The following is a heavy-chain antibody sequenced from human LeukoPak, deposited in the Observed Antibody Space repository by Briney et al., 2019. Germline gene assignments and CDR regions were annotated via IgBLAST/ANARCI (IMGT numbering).Heavy chain of an antibody. CDR2: ISGSGGST. J-gene: IGHJ4*02. CDR1: VFTFSSYA. D-gene: IGHD3-22*01. Sequence: PGGSLRLSCAASVFTFSSYAMSWVRQAPGKGLEWVSAISGSGGSTYYADSVKGRFTISRDNSKNTLYLQMNSLRAEDTAVYYCAKRPGYDSSGYRDYWGQGTLVTVSS. V-gene: IGHV3-23*01. CDR3: AKRPGYDSSGYRDY.